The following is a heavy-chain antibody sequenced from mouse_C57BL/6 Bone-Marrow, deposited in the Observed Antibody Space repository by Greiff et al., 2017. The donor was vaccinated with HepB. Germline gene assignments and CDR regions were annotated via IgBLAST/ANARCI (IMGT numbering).Heavy chain of an antibody. CDR2: INPGSGGT. Sequence: QVQLQQSGAELVRPGTSVKVSCKASGYAFTNYLLEWVKQRPGQGLEWIGVINPGSGGTNYNEKFKGKATLTADKSSSTAYMQLSSLTSEDSAVYFCARDGYYALYWYFDVWGTGTTVTVSS. J-gene: IGHJ1*03. CDR1: GYAFTNYL. D-gene: IGHD2-3*01. CDR3: ARDGYYALYWYFDV. V-gene: IGHV1-54*01.